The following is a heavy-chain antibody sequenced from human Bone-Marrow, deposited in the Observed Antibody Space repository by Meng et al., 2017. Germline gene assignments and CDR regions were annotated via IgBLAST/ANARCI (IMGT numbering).Heavy chain of an antibody. J-gene: IGHJ6*02. V-gene: IGHV1-18*01. CDR2: ISAYNGNT. Sequence: ASVKVSCKASGYTFTSYGISWVRQAPGQGLEWMGWISAYNGNTNYAQKLQGRVTITADKSTSTAYMELSSLRSEDTAVYYCARSYTIFGVVIQVLYYYYGMDVWGQGTTVTVSS. CDR1: GYTFTSYG. D-gene: IGHD3-3*01. CDR3: ARSYTIFGVVIQVLYYYYGMDV.